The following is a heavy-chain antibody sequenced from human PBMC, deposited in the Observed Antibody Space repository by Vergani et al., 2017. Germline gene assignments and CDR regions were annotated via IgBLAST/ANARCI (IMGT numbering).Heavy chain of an antibody. J-gene: IGHJ6*02. V-gene: IGHV3-30*02. D-gene: IGHD1-26*01. CDR3: AKKGGSLYYYGVDV. CDR1: GYTFGHFD. Sequence: QEQLLQSGGGVVQPGGSLRLSCIGSGYTFGHFDMHWVRQAPGKGLAWVAFIRYDGSNPQYIDSVKGRFTLSRDNYKDTLFLQMNGLRPEDTGTYFCAKKGGSLYYYGVDVWGQGTTITVSS. CDR2: IRYDGSNP.